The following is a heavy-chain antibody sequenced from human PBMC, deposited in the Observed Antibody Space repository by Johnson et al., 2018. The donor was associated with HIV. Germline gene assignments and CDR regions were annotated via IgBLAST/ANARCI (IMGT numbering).Heavy chain of an antibody. CDR1: GFTFSSYA. CDR3: ARAGGEIIVGASHDAFDI. Sequence: QVQLMESGGGLVKPGGSLRLSCAASGFTFSSYAMHWVRLAPGKGLEWVAVILYDGSNKYYADSVKGRFTISRDNSKNTLYLQMNSLRAEDTAVYYCARAGGEIIVGASHDAFDIWDKGTMVTVSS. CDR2: ILYDGSNK. J-gene: IGHJ3*02. V-gene: IGHV3-30-3*01. D-gene: IGHD1-26*01.